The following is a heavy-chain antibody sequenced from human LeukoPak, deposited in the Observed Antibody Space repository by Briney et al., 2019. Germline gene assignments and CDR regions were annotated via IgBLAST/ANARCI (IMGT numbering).Heavy chain of an antibody. CDR3: ARDPTTVTTYNWFDP. Sequence: GGSLRLSCAASGFTFSSYSMNWVRQAPGKGLEWVSSTSSSSSYIYYADSVKGRFTISRDNAKNSLYLQMNGLRAEDTAVYYCARDPTTVTTYNWFDPWGQGTLVTVSS. CDR1: GFTFSSYS. CDR2: TSSSSSYI. J-gene: IGHJ5*02. D-gene: IGHD4-17*01. V-gene: IGHV3-21*01.